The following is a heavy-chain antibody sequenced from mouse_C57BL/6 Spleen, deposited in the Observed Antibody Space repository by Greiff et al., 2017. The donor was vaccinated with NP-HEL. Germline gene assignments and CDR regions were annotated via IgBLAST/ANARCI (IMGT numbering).Heavy chain of an antibody. J-gene: IGHJ4*01. CDR2: ISDGGSYT. V-gene: IGHV5-4*01. CDR3: ARDTTVVATRGYAMDY. D-gene: IGHD1-1*01. CDR1: GFTFSSYA. Sequence: EVQRVESGGGLVKPGGSLKLSCAASGFTFSSYAMSWVRQTPEKRLAWVATISDGGSYTYYPDNVKGRFTISRDNAKNNLYLQMSHLKSEDTAMYYCARDTTVVATRGYAMDYWGQGTSVTVSS.